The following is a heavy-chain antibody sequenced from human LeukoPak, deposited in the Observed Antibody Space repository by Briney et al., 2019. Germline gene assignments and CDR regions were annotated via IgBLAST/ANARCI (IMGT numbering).Heavy chain of an antibody. V-gene: IGHV3-30*18. J-gene: IGHJ6*02. D-gene: IGHD3-9*01. Sequence: GRSLRLSCAASGFTFSSYGMHWVRQAPGKGLEWVAVISYDGSNKYYADSVKGRFTISRDNSKNTLYLQMNGLRAEDTAVYYCAKGGGRYDILTGYQLYYYYGMDVWGQGTTVTVSS. CDR2: ISYDGSNK. CDR1: GFTFSSYG. CDR3: AKGGGRYDILTGYQLYYYYGMDV.